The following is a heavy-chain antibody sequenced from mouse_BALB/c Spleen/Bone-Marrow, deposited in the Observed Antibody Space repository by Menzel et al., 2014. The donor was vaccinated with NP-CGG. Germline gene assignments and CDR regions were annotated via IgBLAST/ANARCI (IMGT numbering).Heavy chain of an antibody. CDR2: IWSDGST. CDR3: ARGYSLFFDY. Sequence: VQLQQSGPGLVQPSQSLSITCTVSGFSLTSYGVHWVRQSPGKGLEWLGVIWSDGSTDYNAAFISRLSISKDNSKSQVFFKMNSLQANDTAIYYCARGYSLFFDYWGQGTTLTVSS. CDR1: GFSLTSYG. D-gene: IGHD2-3*01. V-gene: IGHV2-2*02. J-gene: IGHJ2*01.